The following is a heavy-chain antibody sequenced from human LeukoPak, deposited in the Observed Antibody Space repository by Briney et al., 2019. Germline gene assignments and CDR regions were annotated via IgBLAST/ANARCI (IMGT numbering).Heavy chain of an antibody. CDR2: IYYSGST. Sequence: SETLSLTCTVSGGSISSSSYDWGWIRQPPGTGLEWVGSIYYSGSTYYNPSLKSRVTISVDTSKNQFSLKLSSVTAADTAVYYCARHRFAYLEPAANYFDYWGQGTLVTVSS. J-gene: IGHJ4*02. CDR3: ARHRFAYLEPAANYFDY. V-gene: IGHV4-39*01. D-gene: IGHD2-2*01. CDR1: GGSISSSSYD.